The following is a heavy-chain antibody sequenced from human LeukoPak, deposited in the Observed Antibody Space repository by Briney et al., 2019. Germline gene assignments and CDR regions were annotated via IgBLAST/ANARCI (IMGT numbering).Heavy chain of an antibody. Sequence: GGSLRLSCAASGFTFSSYAMNWVRQAPGKGLEWVSSISGRSADIYYADSVKGRFTISRDNAKNSLYVQMNSLRAEDTAVYYCARERDGYTHDAFDIWGQGTMVTVSS. D-gene: IGHD5-24*01. CDR3: ARERDGYTHDAFDI. V-gene: IGHV3-21*01. J-gene: IGHJ3*02. CDR1: GFTFSSYA. CDR2: ISGRSADI.